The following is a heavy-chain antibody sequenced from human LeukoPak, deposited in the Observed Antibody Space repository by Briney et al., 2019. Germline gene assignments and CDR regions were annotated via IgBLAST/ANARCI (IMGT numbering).Heavy chain of an antibody. CDR1: GYSFTAYY. J-gene: IGHJ3*02. CDR3: ARDRGGDAFDI. V-gene: IGHV1-2*02. CDR2: INPNSGDT. D-gene: IGHD3-10*01. Sequence: ASVKVSCKTSGYSFTAYYINWVRQAPGQGLEWMAWINPNSGDTVSEQKFQGRVSMTYDTSISTAYMELNRLGSDDTAVYYCARDRGGDAFDIWGQGTMVTVSS.